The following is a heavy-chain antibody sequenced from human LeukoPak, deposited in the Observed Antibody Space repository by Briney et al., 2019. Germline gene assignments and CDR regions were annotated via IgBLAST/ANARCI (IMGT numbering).Heavy chain of an antibody. Sequence: PGGSLRLSCAASGFTFDDYAMHWVRQAPAKGLEWVSGISWNSGSIGYADSVKGRFTISRDNAKNSLYLQMNSLRAEDTALYYCAKETVSSFGMDVWGQGTTVTVSS. CDR3: AKETVSSFGMDV. CDR2: ISWNSGSI. CDR1: GFTFDDYA. D-gene: IGHD4-17*01. V-gene: IGHV3-9*01. J-gene: IGHJ6*02.